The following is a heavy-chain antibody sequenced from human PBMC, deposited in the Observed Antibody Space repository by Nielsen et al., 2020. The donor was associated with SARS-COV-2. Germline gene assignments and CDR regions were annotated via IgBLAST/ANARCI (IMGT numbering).Heavy chain of an antibody. CDR1: GGSFSGYY. D-gene: IGHD3-10*01. CDR3: AITMVRGVLRGFDY. J-gene: IGHJ4*02. CDR2: INHSGST. V-gene: IGHV4-34*01. Sequence: GSLRLSCAVYGGSFSGYYWSWIRQPPGKGLEWIGEINHSGSTYYNPSLKSRVTISVDTSKNQFSLKLSSVTAADTAVYYCAITMVRGVLRGFDYWGQGTLVTVSS.